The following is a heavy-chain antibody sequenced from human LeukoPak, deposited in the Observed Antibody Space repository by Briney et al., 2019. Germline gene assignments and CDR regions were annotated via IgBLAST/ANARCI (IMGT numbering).Heavy chain of an antibody. Sequence: GGTLRLSCADSGFAFEKFAMQWGRQAPGMELKRVTLVSGDGTDTYYTDSVKGRFTIFRDNRKKTVCMQLSILRPEDTALYFSGRDSVQQVINWGQGTLVTVSS. CDR3: GRDSVQQVIN. CDR1: GFAFEKFA. V-gene: IGHV3-43*02. J-gene: IGHJ4*02. CDR2: VSGDGTDT. D-gene: IGHD3-10*01.